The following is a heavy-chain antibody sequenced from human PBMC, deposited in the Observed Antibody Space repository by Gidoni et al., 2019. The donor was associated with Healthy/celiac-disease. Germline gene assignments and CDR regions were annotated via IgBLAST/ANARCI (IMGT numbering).Heavy chain of an antibody. J-gene: IGHJ2*01. V-gene: IGHV3-23*01. CDR2: ISGSGGST. CDR1: GFTFHSDA. CDR3: AKVKDDGDRFRDYGGWYFDL. Sequence: EVQLLESGGGLVQPGGSLRISCAASGFTFHSDAMSWVRQAPGKGLEWVSAISGSGGSTYYADSVKGRFTISRDNSKNTLYLQMNSLRAEDTAVYYCAKVKDDGDRFRDYGGWYFDLWGRGTLVTVSS. D-gene: IGHD4-17*01.